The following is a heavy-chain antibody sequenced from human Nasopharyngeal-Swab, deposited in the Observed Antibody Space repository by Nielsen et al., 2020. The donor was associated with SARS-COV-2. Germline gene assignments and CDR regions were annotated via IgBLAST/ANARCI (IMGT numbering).Heavy chain of an antibody. V-gene: IGHV4-59*12. CDR3: ARLLIAANGHYMDV. J-gene: IGHJ6*03. D-gene: IGHD2-15*01. CDR2: IYYSGST. Sequence: RQAPGKGLEWIGYIYYSGSTNYNPSLKSRVTISVDTSKNQFSLKLSSVTAADTAVYYCARLLIAANGHYMDVWGKGTTVTSP.